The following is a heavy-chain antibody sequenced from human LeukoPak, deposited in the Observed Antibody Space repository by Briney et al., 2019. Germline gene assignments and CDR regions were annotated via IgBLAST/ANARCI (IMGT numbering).Heavy chain of an antibody. CDR3: ARAITMVRGVIITPYWYFDL. V-gene: IGHV4-31*03. CDR1: GGSISSGGYY. CDR2: IYYSGST. J-gene: IGHJ2*01. D-gene: IGHD3-10*01. Sequence: PSETLSLTCTVSGGSISSGGYYWSWICQHPGKGLEWIGYIYYSGSTYYNPSLKSRVTISVDTSKNQFSLKLSSVTAADTAVYYCARAITMVRGVIITPYWYFDLWGRGTLVTVSS.